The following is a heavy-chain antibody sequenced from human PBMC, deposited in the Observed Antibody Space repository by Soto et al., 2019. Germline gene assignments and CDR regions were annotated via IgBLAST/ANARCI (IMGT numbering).Heavy chain of an antibody. CDR2: IRGSGDNT. J-gene: IGHJ4*02. CDR3: AKSPTLVRGLIFHY. CDR1: GFTFSSYS. V-gene: IGHV3-23*01. D-gene: IGHD3-10*01. Sequence: EVQLLESGGGLVQPGGSLRLSCAASGFTFSSYSLSWVRQAPGKGLDWVSAIRGSGDNTYYADSVKGRFTISRDNTKNTLYRQMNSLRAEDTAVYYCAKSPTLVRGLIFHYWGQGALVTVSS.